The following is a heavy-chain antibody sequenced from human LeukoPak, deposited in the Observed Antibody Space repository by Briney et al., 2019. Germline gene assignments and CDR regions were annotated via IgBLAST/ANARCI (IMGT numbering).Heavy chain of an antibody. J-gene: IGHJ4*02. D-gene: IGHD3-22*01. Sequence: PGGSLRLSCAASGFTSSNYWMSWVRQAPGKGLEWVANIKGDGSYKYYVDSVKGRFTISRDNAKSSVYLQMNTLRAEDTAVYYCATSADSSGNDWGQGTLVTVSS. CDR1: GFTSSNYW. CDR2: IKGDGSYK. CDR3: ATSADSSGND. V-gene: IGHV3-7*03.